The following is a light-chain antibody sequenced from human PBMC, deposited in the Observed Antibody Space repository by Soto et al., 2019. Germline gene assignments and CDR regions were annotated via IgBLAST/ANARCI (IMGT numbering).Light chain of an antibody. J-gene: IGKJ4*01. V-gene: IGKV3-20*01. CDR2: GAS. Sequence: EIVLTQSPGTLSLSPGERATLSCRASQSVSSSYLAWYQQKPGQAPRLLIYGASNRATGIPERFSGSGSGTDFTLTITRLEPEDFAVYYCQQYDNSFSFGGGTKVDIK. CDR3: QQYDNSFS. CDR1: QSVSSSY.